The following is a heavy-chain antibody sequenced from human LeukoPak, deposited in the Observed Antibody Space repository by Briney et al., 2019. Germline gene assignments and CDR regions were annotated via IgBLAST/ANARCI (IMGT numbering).Heavy chain of an antibody. CDR2: ISGSGGST. Sequence: GGSLRLSCAASGFTFSSYAMSWVRQAPGKGLEWVSAISGSGGSTDYADSVKGRFTISRDNSKNTLYLQMNSLRAEDTAIYYCAKADIVVVPAPFDYWGQGTLVTVSS. J-gene: IGHJ4*02. V-gene: IGHV3-23*01. CDR1: GFTFSSYA. D-gene: IGHD2-2*01. CDR3: AKADIVVVPAPFDY.